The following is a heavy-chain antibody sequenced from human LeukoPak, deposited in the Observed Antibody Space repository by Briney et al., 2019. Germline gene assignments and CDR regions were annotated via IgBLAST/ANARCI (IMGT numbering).Heavy chain of an antibody. D-gene: IGHD5-18*01. CDR3: AKERDTAMVTIDY. CDR2: IRYDGSNK. J-gene: IGHJ4*02. Sequence: GGSLRLSCAASGFTFSSYGMHWVRQAPGKGLEWVAFIRYDGSNKYYADSVKGRFTISRDNSKNTLYLQMNSLRAEDTAVYYCAKERDTAMVTIDYWGQGTLLSVFS. V-gene: IGHV3-30*02. CDR1: GFTFSSYG.